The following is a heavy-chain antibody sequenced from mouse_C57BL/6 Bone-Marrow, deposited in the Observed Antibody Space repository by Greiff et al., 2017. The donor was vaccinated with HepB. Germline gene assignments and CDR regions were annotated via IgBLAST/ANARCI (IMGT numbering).Heavy chain of an antibody. CDR1: GYTFTSYG. CDR3: ARHYDYAWFAY. J-gene: IGHJ3*01. Sequence: VQLQQSGAELARPGASVKLSCKASGYTFTSYGISWVKQRTGQGLEWIGEIYPRSGNTYYNEKFKGKATLTADKSSSTAYMELRSLTSEDSAVYFCARHYDYAWFAYWGQGTLVTVSA. D-gene: IGHD2-4*01. V-gene: IGHV1-81*01. CDR2: IYPRSGNT.